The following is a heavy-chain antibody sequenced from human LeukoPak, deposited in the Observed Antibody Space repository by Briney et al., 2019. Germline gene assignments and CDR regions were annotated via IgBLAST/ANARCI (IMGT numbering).Heavy chain of an antibody. CDR2: INPNSGGT. CDR1: GYTFTGYY. Sequence: ASVKVSCKASGYTFTGYYMHWVRQAPGQGLEWIGWINPNSGGTNYAQKFQGRVTMTRDTSISTAYMELSRLRSDDTAVYYCARDSVLRYFDRVGYYYYYMDVWGKGTTVTVSS. D-gene: IGHD3-9*01. CDR3: ARDSVLRYFDRVGYYYYYMDV. J-gene: IGHJ6*03. V-gene: IGHV1-2*02.